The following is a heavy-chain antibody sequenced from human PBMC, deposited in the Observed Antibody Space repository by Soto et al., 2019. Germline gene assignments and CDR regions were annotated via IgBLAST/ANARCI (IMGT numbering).Heavy chain of an antibody. Sequence: QVQLVESGGGVVQPGRSLRLSCAASGFTFSSYGMHWVRQAPGKGLEWVAVIWYDGSHKYYADSVKGRFTISRDNSKNTQYLQMNSLRAEDTAVYYCVRDNGGDIVATILDYWGQGTLVTVSS. CDR1: GFTFSSYG. D-gene: IGHD5-12*01. CDR2: IWYDGSHK. J-gene: IGHJ4*02. CDR3: VRDNGGDIVATILDY. V-gene: IGHV3-33*01.